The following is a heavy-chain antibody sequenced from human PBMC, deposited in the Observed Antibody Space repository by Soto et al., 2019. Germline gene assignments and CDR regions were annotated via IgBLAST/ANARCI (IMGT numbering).Heavy chain of an antibody. CDR2: INHSGST. Sequence: SETLSLTCAVYGGSFSGYYWSWIRQPPGKGLEWIGEINHSGSTNYNPSLKSRVTISVDTSKNQFSLKLSSVTAADTAVYYCAILSSSGGWGYYYYMDVWGKGTTVTVSS. V-gene: IGHV4-34*01. CDR3: AILSSSGGWGYYYYMDV. CDR1: GGSFSGYY. J-gene: IGHJ6*03. D-gene: IGHD6-6*01.